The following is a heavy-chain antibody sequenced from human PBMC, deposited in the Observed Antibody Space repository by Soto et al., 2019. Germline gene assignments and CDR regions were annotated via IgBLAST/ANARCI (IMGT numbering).Heavy chain of an antibody. D-gene: IGHD2-15*01. CDR3: AREELGYCSGGSCYFSDWFDP. J-gene: IGHJ5*02. CDR2: LNPNSGGT. CDR1: GYTFTGYY. Sequence: ASVKVSCKASGYTFTGYYMHWVRQAPGQGLEWMGWLNPNSGGTNYAQKFQGRVTMTRDTSISTAYMGLSRLRSDDTAVYYCAREELGYCSGGSCYFSDWFDPWGQGTLVTVSS. V-gene: IGHV1-2*02.